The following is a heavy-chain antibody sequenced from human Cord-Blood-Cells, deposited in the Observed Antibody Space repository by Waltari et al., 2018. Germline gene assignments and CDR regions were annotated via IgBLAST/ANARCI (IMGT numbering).Heavy chain of an antibody. CDR2: INPNSGGT. V-gene: IGHV1-2*06. CDR3: ARDPHDYSNYGYYYGMDV. J-gene: IGHJ6*02. CDR1: GYTFTGYY. Sequence: QVQLVQSGAEVKKPGASVKVSCKASGYTFTGYYMHWVRQAPGKGLEWMGRINPNSGGTNYAQKFQGRVTMTRDTSISTAYMELSRLRSDDTAVYYCARDPHDYSNYGYYYGMDVWGQGTTVTVSS. D-gene: IGHD4-4*01.